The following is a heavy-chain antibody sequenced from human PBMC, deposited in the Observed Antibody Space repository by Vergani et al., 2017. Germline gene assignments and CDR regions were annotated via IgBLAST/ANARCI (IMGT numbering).Heavy chain of an antibody. Sequence: EVQLVESGGDLVQPGRSLRLSCTASGFTFGYYAMDWFRQAPGQGLEWVGGIRSKAYGQATIYAASVKGRFTISRDDSKSYLYLQMNSLQTEDTALYYCARVGWSYYDSSGYYYAPGGWFDPWGQGTLVTVSS. J-gene: IGHJ5*02. CDR3: ARVGWSYYDSSGYYYAPGGWFDP. CDR2: IRSKAYGQAT. CDR1: GFTFGYYA. V-gene: IGHV3-49*03. D-gene: IGHD3-22*01.